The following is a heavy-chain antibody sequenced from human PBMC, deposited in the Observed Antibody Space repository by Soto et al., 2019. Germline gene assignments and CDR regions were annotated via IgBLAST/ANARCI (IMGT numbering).Heavy chain of an antibody. J-gene: IGHJ4*02. V-gene: IGHV3-30-3*01. CDR2: ISYDGSNK. CDR1: GFTFSSYA. CDR3: AREAIVGATWNY. Sequence: GGSLRLSCAASGFTFSSYAMHWVRQAPGKGLEWVAVISYDGSNKYYADSVKGRFTISRDNSKNTLYLQMNSLRAEDTAVYYCAREAIVGATWNYWGQGTLVTVSS. D-gene: IGHD1-26*01.